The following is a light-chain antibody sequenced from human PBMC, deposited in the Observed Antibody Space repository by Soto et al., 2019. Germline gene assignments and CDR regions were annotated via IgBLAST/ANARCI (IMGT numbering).Light chain of an antibody. Sequence: EIVLTQSPATLSLSPGERATLSCRASQSVSSYLAWYQQKPGQAPRLLIYDASNRATGIPARFSGSGSGTDFTLTISILAPKDFAVYYCQQRSSFPPALTFGGGTKVEIK. V-gene: IGKV3-11*01. CDR3: QQRSSFPPALT. J-gene: IGKJ4*01. CDR1: QSVSSY. CDR2: DAS.